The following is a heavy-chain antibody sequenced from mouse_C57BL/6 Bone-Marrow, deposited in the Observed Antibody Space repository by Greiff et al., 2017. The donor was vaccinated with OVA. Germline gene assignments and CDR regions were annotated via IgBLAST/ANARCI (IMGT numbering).Heavy chain of an antibody. Sequence: QVQLQQSGAELVRPGTSVKVSCKASGYAFTNYLIEWVKQRPGQGLEWIGVINPGSGGTNYNEKFKGKATLTADKSSSTAYMQLSSLTSEDSAVYFCARWGTTVVATYYFDYWGQGTTLTVSS. J-gene: IGHJ2*01. CDR3: ARWGTTVVATYYFDY. CDR2: INPGSGGT. V-gene: IGHV1-54*01. CDR1: GYAFTNYL. D-gene: IGHD1-1*01.